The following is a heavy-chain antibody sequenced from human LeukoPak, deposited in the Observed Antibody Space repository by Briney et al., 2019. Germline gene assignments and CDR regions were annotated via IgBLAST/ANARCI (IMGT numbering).Heavy chain of an antibody. D-gene: IGHD6-13*01. CDR1: GGSISSYY. V-gene: IGHV4-59*12. CDR2: IYYSGST. CDR3: ARDYQQLVNYFDY. J-gene: IGHJ4*02. Sequence: SETLSLTCTVSGGSISSYYWSWIRQPPGKGLEWIGYIYYSGSTNYNPSLKSRVTISVDTSKNQFSLELSSVTAADTAVYYCARDYQQLVNYFDYWGQGTLVTVSS.